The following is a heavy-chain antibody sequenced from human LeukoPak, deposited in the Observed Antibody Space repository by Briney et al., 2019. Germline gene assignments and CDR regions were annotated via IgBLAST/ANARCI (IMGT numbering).Heavy chain of an antibody. J-gene: IGHJ4*02. D-gene: IGHD2/OR15-2a*01. V-gene: IGHV4-59*08. CDR3: ARRDPSTTYLDY. Sequence: SETLSLTCTVSGGSISTYYWSWIRQPPGKGLEWIGYIFYIASTNYNPSLKSRVTISVDRSKSQFSLRLSSVTAADTAVYYCARRDPSTTYLDYWGQGTLVTVSS. CDR1: GGSISTYY. CDR2: IFYIAST.